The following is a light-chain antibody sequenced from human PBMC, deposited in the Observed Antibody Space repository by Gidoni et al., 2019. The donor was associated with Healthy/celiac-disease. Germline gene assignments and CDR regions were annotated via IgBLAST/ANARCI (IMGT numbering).Light chain of an antibody. CDR2: QDI. Sequence: SYELTQPPSVSVSPGQTASITRSGDKLGDKYACWYQQKPGQSPVLVIYQDIKRPSVIPERFSGSNSGNTATLTISGTQAMDEADYYCQAWDSSIVVFGGGTKLTVL. V-gene: IGLV3-1*01. CDR1: KLGDKY. J-gene: IGLJ2*01. CDR3: QAWDSSIVV.